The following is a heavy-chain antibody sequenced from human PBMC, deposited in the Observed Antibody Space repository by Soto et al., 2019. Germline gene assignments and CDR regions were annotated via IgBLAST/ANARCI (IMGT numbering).Heavy chain of an antibody. J-gene: IGHJ2*01. CDR2: IYHSGST. Sequence: PPGKGLEWIGYIYHSGSTYYNPSLKSRVTISVDRSKNQCSLKLSSVTAADMFVFFFQAEDGIRDVRSVSAFLLNRSSDL. D-gene: IGHD3-10*02. CDR3: QAEDGIRDVRSVSAFLLNRSSDL. V-gene: IGHV4-30-2*01.